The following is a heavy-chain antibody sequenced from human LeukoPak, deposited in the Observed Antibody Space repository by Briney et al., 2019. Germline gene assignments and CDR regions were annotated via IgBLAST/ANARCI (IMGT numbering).Heavy chain of an antibody. Sequence: ASVTVSCKASGYTFTSYGISWVRQAPGQGLEWMGWISAYNGNTNYAQKLQGRVTMTTDTSTSTAYMELRSLRSDDTAVYYCARGPLRFLEWHLGGGDYWGQGTLVTVSS. D-gene: IGHD3-3*01. V-gene: IGHV1-18*01. CDR3: ARGPLRFLEWHLGGGDY. J-gene: IGHJ4*02. CDR1: GYTFTSYG. CDR2: ISAYNGNT.